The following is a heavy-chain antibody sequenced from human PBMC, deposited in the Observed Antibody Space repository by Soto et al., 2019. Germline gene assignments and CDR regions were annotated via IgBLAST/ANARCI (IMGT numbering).Heavy chain of an antibody. CDR1: GFTFSNYA. CDR2: ISGSGGST. V-gene: IGHV3-23*01. J-gene: IGHJ3*02. Sequence: GGSLILSCAASGFTFSNYAMSRVRQPPGKGLEWVSAISGSGGSTYYADSVKGRFTISRDNSKNTLYLQMNSLRAEDTAVYYCAKRGNWNYLHPIACDIWGQGTMVTVSS. D-gene: IGHD1-7*01. CDR3: AKRGNWNYLHPIACDI.